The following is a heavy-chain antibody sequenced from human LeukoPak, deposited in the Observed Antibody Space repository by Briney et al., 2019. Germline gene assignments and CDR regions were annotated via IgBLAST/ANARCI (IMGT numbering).Heavy chain of an antibody. J-gene: IGHJ4*02. CDR1: GGSISSGSYY. D-gene: IGHD3-22*01. CDR3: ARAPYYDSSGYFFLDY. V-gene: IGHV4-61*02. Sequence: SETLSLTCTVSGGSISSGSYYWSRIRQPAGKGLEWIGRIYTSGSTNYNPSLKSRATISVDTSKNQFSLKLSSVTAADTAVYYCARAPYYDSSGYFFLDYWGQGTLVTVSS. CDR2: IYTSGST.